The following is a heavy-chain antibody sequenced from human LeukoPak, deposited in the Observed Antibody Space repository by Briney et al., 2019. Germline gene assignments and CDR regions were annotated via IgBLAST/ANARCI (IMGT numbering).Heavy chain of an antibody. Sequence: ASVKVSCKASGYTFTGYSLHWVRQAPGQGLEWMGWINPNSGGTNYAQKFQGRVTMTRDTSISTAYMDLSGLRSDDTAVYYCARAVYGYSYGYHGMDVWGQGTTVTVSS. J-gene: IGHJ6*02. CDR2: INPNSGGT. V-gene: IGHV1-2*02. CDR3: ARAVYGYSYGYHGMDV. D-gene: IGHD5-18*01. CDR1: GYTFTGYS.